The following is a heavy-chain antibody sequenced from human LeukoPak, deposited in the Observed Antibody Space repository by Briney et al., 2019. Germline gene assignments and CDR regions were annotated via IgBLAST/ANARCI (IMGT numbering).Heavy chain of an antibody. D-gene: IGHD6-19*01. CDR3: AKAGSSSGWYTEFDH. CDR1: GFTFSSYA. Sequence: GGSLRLSCAASGFTFSSYAMSWVRQAPGKGLEWVSAISGSGGSTYYAASVKGRFTISRDNSKNSLYLQMNSLRAEDTAVYYCAKAGSSSGWYTEFDHWGQGTLVSVSS. V-gene: IGHV3-23*01. CDR2: ISGSGGST. J-gene: IGHJ4*02.